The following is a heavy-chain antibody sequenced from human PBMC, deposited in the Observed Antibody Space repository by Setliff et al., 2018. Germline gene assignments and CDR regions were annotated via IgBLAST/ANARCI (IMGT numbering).Heavy chain of an antibody. CDR2: MYSSGST. Sequence: NPSETLSLTCTVSGGPINSDRYYWGWIRQPPGKGLEWIGSMYSSGSTYYNPSLKSRVTISVDTSQNQFSLKLSSVTAADTAAYYCASHPRVTIFGVVAFDYWGQGIRVTVS. J-gene: IGHJ4*02. V-gene: IGHV4-39*01. CDR3: ASHPRVTIFGVVAFDY. CDR1: GGPINSDRYY. D-gene: IGHD3-3*01.